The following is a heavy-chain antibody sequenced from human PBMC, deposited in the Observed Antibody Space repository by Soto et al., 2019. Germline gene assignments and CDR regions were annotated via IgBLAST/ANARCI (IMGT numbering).Heavy chain of an antibody. CDR3: ARDPAP. CDR1: CGSITRGGYY. CDR2: IYNSGTT. Sequence: TSETLSLTCTVSCGSITRGGYYWSWIRQHPGKGLEWIGYIYNSGTTYYNPSLKSRVTISVDTSKNQFSLKLTSVTAADTAVYYCARDPAPWGQGTQVTVSS. V-gene: IGHV4-31*03. J-gene: IGHJ5*02.